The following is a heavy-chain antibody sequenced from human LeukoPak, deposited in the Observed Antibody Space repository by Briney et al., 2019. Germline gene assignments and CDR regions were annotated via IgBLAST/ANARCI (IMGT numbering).Heavy chain of an antibody. J-gene: IGHJ4*03. CDR3: ARGEVGATTTYYFDY. D-gene: IGHD1-26*01. Sequence: ASVKVSCKASGYTFTSYGISWVRQAPGQGLEWMGWISAYNGNTNYAQKLQGRVTMTTDTSTSTAYMELRSLRSDDTAVYYCARGEVGATTTYYFDYWGQGTTVTVSS. CDR2: ISAYNGNT. CDR1: GYTFTSYG. V-gene: IGHV1-18*01.